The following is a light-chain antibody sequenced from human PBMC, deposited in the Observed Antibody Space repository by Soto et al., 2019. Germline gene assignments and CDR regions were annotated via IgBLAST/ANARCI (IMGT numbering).Light chain of an antibody. CDR3: QQYNNWPPT. J-gene: IGKJ1*01. CDR2: DAS. Sequence: EIVMTQSQATLSVSPGERASLSCRASQRVSGDLTWYQPKPGQAPRLLIYDASTRAPGIPARFSGSGSGTEFTRTNNSLQSQDFAVYYCQQYNNWPPTFGQGTKVEIK. V-gene: IGKV3D-15*01. CDR1: QRVSGD.